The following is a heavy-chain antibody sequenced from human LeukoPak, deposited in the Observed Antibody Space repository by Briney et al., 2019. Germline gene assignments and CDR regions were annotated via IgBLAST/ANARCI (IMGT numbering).Heavy chain of an antibody. V-gene: IGHV3-23*01. CDR3: ARDKIVGATKFDS. J-gene: IGHJ4*02. CDR1: GFAFSNYG. D-gene: IGHD1-26*01. CDR2: ITGSGSTT. Sequence: GGSLRLSCAASGFAFSNYGMNWVRQAPGKGLEWVSGITGSGSTTYYADSVKGRFTISRDNSKNTLYLQMNSLRAEDTAVYYCARDKIVGATKFDSWGQGTLVTVSS.